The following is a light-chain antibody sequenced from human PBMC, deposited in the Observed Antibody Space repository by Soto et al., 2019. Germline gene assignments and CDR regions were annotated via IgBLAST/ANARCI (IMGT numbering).Light chain of an antibody. CDR2: GAS. Sequence: EIVLTQSPGTLSLSPGERATLSCRASQIVSSGYVAWYQQKPGQAPRLLIYGASNRASGVPARFSGSGSGTDFTLTISSLEPEDFAVYYCQQRSNWPQTFGQGTKVDIK. CDR1: QIVSSGY. J-gene: IGKJ1*01. V-gene: IGKV3-11*01. CDR3: QQRSNWPQT.